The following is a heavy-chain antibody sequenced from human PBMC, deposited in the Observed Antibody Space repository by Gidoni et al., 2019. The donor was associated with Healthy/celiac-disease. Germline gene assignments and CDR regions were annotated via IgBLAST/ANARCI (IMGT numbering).Heavy chain of an antibody. D-gene: IGHD2-15*01. CDR3: TRDKSPLLDWFDP. CDR1: GFTFSYAG. J-gene: IGHJ5*02. V-gene: IGHV3-15*01. CDR2: IKSKTDGGTT. Sequence: EVQLVESGGGLVKPGGSLRLSCAASGFTFSYAGMSWVRQAPGKGLEWVGSIKSKTDGGTTDYAAPVKGRFTISRDDSKNTLYLQMNSLKTEDTAVYYCTRDKSPLLDWFDPWGQGTLVTVSS.